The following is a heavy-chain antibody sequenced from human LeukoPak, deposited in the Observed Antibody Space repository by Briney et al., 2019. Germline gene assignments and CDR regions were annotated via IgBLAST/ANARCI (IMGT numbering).Heavy chain of an antibody. Sequence: SETLSLTCTVSGYPISSGYFWGWIRQPPGKGLEFIASIFHSGYTYYDPSLKSRVTISVDTSKNQFSLRLSSVTAADTAVYYCARGQKYRSGYTVTELGSGYFDYWGQGTLVTVSS. J-gene: IGHJ4*02. V-gene: IGHV4-38-2*02. CDR1: GYPISSGYF. CDR2: IFHSGYT. CDR3: ARGQKYRSGYTVTELGSGYFDY. D-gene: IGHD5-18*01.